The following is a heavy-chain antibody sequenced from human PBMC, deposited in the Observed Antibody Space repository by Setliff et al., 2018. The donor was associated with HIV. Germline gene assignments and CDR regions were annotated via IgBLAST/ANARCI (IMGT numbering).Heavy chain of an antibody. D-gene: IGHD5-12*01. J-gene: IGHJ3*02. CDR2: INPNSGGT. V-gene: IGHV1-2*02. CDR1: GYTFTGYY. CDR3: ARVRDSGYDHDAFDI. Sequence: ASVKVSCKASGYTFTGYYMHWVRQAPGQGLEWMGWINPNSGGTNYAQKFQGRVTMTRDTSISTAYMELSRLRSDDAAVYYCARVRDSGYDHDAFDIWGQGTMVTVSS.